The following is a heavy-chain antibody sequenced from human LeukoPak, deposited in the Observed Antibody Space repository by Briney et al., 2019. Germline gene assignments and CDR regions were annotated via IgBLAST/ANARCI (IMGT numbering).Heavy chain of an antibody. V-gene: IGHV3-7*01. J-gene: IGHJ6*03. CDR3: ARDQGGSGSDYYYMDV. CDR2: IKQDGSEK. D-gene: IGHD3-10*01. Sequence: GGSLRLSCAASGFTFSSYWMSWVRQAPGKGLEWVANIKQDGSEKYYVDSVKGRFTISRDNAKNSLYLQINSLRAEDTAVYYCARDQGGSGSDYYYMDVWGKGTTVTISS. CDR1: GFTFSSYW.